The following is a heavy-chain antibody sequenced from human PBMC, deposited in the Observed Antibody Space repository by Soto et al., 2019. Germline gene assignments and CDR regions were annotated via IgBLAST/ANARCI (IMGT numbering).Heavy chain of an antibody. D-gene: IGHD3-3*01. J-gene: IGHJ6*02. CDR1: GGSISSSSYY. CDR2: IYYSGST. CDR3: ARDRDISPIFGVVTHLGMDV. Sequence: SETLSLTCTVSGGSISSSSYYWGWIRQPPGKGLEWIGSIYYSGSTYYNPSLKSRVTISVDTSKNQFSLKLSSVTAADTAVYYLARDRDISPIFGVVTHLGMDVWGQGTTVTVSS. V-gene: IGHV4-39*02.